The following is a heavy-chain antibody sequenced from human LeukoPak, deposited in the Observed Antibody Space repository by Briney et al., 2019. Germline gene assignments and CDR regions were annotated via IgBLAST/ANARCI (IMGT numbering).Heavy chain of an antibody. CDR3: ARARHYDFWSGYWPFDY. CDR2: ISYDGDKK. Sequence: GTSLRLSCVASGFTFTSYAFHWVRQAPGKGLEWVALISYDGDKKYYADSVKGRFAISRDKSKNTLYLQMNSLRAEDTAVYYCARARHYDFWSGYWPFDYWGQGTLVTVSS. J-gene: IGHJ4*02. V-gene: IGHV3-30*09. CDR1: GFTFTSYA. D-gene: IGHD3-3*01.